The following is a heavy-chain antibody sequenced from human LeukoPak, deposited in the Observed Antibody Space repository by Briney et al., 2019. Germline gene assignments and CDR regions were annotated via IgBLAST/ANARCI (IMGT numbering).Heavy chain of an antibody. CDR2: INPNSGGT. CDR3: ARDLVGATTLSDY. Sequence: ASVKVSCKASGYTFTGYYMHWVRQAPGQGLEWMGWINPNSGGTNYAQKLQGRVTMTTDTSTSTAYMELRSLRSDDTAVYYCARDLVGATTLSDYWGQGTLVTVSS. D-gene: IGHD1-26*01. V-gene: IGHV1-2*02. J-gene: IGHJ4*02. CDR1: GYTFTGYY.